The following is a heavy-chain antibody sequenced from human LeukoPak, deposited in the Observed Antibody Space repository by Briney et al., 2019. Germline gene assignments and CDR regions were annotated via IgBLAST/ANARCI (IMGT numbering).Heavy chain of an antibody. CDR3: ARRAGAYSHPYDY. D-gene: IGHD4/OR15-4a*01. CDR2: IYSDNT. V-gene: IGHV3-53*01. Sequence: GSLRLSCTVSGFTVSSNSMSWIRQAPGKGLEWVSFIYSDNTHYSDSVKGRFTISRDNSKNTLYLQMNSLRAEDTAVYYCARRAGAYSHPYDYWGQGTLVTVSS. J-gene: IGHJ4*02. CDR1: GFTVSSNS.